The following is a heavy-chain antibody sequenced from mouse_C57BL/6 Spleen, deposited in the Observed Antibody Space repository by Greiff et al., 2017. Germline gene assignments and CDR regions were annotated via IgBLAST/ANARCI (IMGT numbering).Heavy chain of an antibody. CDR3: TGSKRTWFAY. D-gene: IGHD2-5*01. CDR1: GFNIKDDY. J-gene: IGHJ3*01. Sequence: EVKVVESGAELVRPGASVKLSCTASGFNIKDDYMHWVKQRPEQGLEWIGWIDPENGDTEYASKFQGKATITADTSSNTAYLQLSSLTSEDTAVYYCTGSKRTWFAYWGQGTLVTVSA. CDR2: IDPENGDT. V-gene: IGHV14-4*01.